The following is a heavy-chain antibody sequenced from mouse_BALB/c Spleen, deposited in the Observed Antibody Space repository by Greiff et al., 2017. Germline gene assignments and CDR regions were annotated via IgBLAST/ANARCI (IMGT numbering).Heavy chain of an antibody. Sequence: EVQRVESGGGLVQPGGSLRLSCATSGFTFTDYYMSWVRQPPGKALEWLGFIRNKANGYTTEYSASVKGRFTISRDNSQSILYLQMNTLRAEDSATYYCARTDGYLDYWGQGTTLTVSS. CDR1: GFTFTDYY. J-gene: IGHJ2*01. CDR2: IRNKANGYTT. CDR3: ARTDGYLDY. V-gene: IGHV7-3*02.